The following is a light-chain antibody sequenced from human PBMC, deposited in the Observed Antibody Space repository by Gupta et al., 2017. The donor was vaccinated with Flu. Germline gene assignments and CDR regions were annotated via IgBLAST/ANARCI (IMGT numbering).Light chain of an antibody. V-gene: IGLV6-57*01. J-gene: IGLJ2*01. Sequence: TVTCAGSGGDTARDDERGYRRRPGSSATIVVQETTKGRAGGARRISGSSDTSATSASLSIGGLTTEEEADYYCESYDGSTCVVFGGGTKLTVL. CDR1: GGDTARDD. CDR3: ESYDGSTCVV. CDR2: ETT.